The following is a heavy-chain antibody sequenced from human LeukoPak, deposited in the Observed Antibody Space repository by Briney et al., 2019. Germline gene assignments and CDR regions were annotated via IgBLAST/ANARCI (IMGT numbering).Heavy chain of an antibody. CDR1: GFRFSNYW. CDR2: IYVGGST. J-gene: IGHJ5*02. V-gene: IGHV3-53*01. D-gene: IGHD2-2*01. Sequence: PGGSLRLSCAASGFRFSNYWMTWVRQAPGKGLEWVSVIYVGGSTNYADSVKGRFTISRDNSKNTLYLHMNSLRAEDTAIYYCARDSYHDLWGQGTLVTVSS. CDR3: ARDSYHDL.